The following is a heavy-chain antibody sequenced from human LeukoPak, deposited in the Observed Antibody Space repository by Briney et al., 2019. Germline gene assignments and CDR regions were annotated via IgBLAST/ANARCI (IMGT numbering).Heavy chain of an antibody. CDR1: GGTFTSYA. Sequence: SVKVSCKASGGTFTSYAISWVRQAPGQGLEWMGGIIPIFGAANYAQKFQGRVTITADKSTSTSYMELSSLRSEDTAVYYCARGLRNYDDYYYYYMDVWGKGTTVTVSS. V-gene: IGHV1-69*06. CDR3: ARGLRNYDDYYYYYMDV. D-gene: IGHD3-3*01. J-gene: IGHJ6*03. CDR2: IIPIFGAA.